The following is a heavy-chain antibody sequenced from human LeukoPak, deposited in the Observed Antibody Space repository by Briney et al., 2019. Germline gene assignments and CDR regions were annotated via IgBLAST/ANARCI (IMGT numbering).Heavy chain of an antibody. Sequence: GGSLRLSCAASGFTFSSYAMHWVRQAPGKGLEWVAVISYDGSNKYYADSAKGRFTISRDNSKNTLYLQMNSLRAEDTAVYYCARHSGGWYGDTDFDYWGQGTLVTVSS. CDR2: ISYDGSNK. CDR1: GFTFSSYA. D-gene: IGHD6-19*01. CDR3: ARHSGGWYGDTDFDY. V-gene: IGHV3-30-3*01. J-gene: IGHJ4*02.